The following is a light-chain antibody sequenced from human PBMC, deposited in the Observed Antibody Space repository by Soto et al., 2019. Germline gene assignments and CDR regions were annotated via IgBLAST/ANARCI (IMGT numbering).Light chain of an antibody. J-gene: IGKJ1*01. CDR3: QQYNTFSP. CDR1: QSISSW. V-gene: IGKV1-5*01. CDR2: TAS. Sequence: IQMTQSPSTLSASVGDRVTITCRASQSISSWLAWYQQKPGKAPKLLIYTASTLQSGVPSRFSGSGSGTEFTLTISSLQPDDFATYYCQQYNTFSPFGQGTKVDIK.